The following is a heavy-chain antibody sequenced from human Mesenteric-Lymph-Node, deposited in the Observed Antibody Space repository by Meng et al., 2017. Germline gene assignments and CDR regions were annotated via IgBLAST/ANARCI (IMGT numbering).Heavy chain of an antibody. CDR3: ARGDGLGIRGAFDI. J-gene: IGHJ3*02. CDR1: GGTFSSYA. Sequence: SVKVSCKASGGTFSSYAISWVRQAPGQGLEWMGGIIPIFGTANYAQKFQGRVTITADESTSTAYMELSSLRSEDTAVYYCARGDGLGIRGAFDIWGQGTMVTVSS. CDR2: IIPIFGTA. V-gene: IGHV1-69*13. D-gene: IGHD7-27*01.